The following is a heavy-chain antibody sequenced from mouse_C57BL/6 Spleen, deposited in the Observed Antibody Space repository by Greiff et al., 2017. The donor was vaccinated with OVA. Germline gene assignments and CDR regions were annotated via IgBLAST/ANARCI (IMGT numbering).Heavy chain of an antibody. CDR1: GFTFSSYT. D-gene: IGHD1-1*01. CDR2: ISGGGGNT. J-gene: IGHJ2*01. CDR3: ARQGNYYGSSPFDY. V-gene: IGHV5-9*01. Sequence: EVMLVESGGGLVKPGGSLKLSCAASGFTFSSYTMSWVRQTPEKRLEWVATISGGGGNTYYPDSVKGRFTISRDNAKNTLYLQMSSLRSEDTALYYCARQGNYYGSSPFDYWGQGTTLTVSS.